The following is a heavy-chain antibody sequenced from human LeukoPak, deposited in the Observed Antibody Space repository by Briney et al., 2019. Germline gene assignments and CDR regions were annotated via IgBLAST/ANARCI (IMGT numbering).Heavy chain of an antibody. CDR3: ARRRRSYVAFDI. J-gene: IGHJ3*02. V-gene: IGHV4-34*01. CDR1: GGSFSGYY. CDR2: INHSGST. Sequence: KPSETLSLTCAVYGGSFSGYYWSWIRQPPGKGLEWIGEINHSGSTNYNPSLKSRVTISVDTSKNQFSLKLSSVTAADTAVYYCARRRRSYVAFDIWGQGTMVTVSS. D-gene: IGHD3-16*01.